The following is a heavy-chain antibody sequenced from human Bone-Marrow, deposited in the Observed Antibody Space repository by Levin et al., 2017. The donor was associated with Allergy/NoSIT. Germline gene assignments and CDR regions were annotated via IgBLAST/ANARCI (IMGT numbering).Heavy chain of an antibody. V-gene: IGHV3-20*04. D-gene: IGHD1-1*01. CDR2: INWNGGST. CDR1: GFTFDDYG. Sequence: AGGSLRLSCAASGFTFDDYGMSWVRQAPGKGLEWVSGINWNGGSTGYADSVKGRFTISRDNAKNSLYLQMNSLRAEDTALYYCARGDWNDVSNTAFDSWGQGTMVTVSS. J-gene: IGHJ3*02. CDR3: ARGDWNDVSNTAFDS.